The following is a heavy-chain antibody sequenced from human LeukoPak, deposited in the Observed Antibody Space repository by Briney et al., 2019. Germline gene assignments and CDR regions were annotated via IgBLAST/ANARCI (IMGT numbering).Heavy chain of an antibody. J-gene: IGHJ4*02. CDR3: ARDKYGVGIVGAGGSDY. D-gene: IGHD1-26*01. CDR2: ISAYNGNT. CDR1: GYTFTSYG. Sequence: GASVKVSCKASGYTFTSYGISWVRQAPGQGLEWMGWISAYNGNTNYAQKLQGRVTMTTDTSTSTAYMELRSLRSDDTAVYYCARDKYGVGIVGAGGSDYWGQGTLVTVSS. V-gene: IGHV1-18*01.